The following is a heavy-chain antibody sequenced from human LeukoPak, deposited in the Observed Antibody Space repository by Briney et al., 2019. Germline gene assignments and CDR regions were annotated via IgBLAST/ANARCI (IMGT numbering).Heavy chain of an antibody. V-gene: IGHV3-21*01. CDR1: VFTFSSYN. D-gene: IGHD1-26*01. Sequence: GGSLRLSCAASVFTFSSYNMNWVLQAPGKGLEWVSSISSSSTYIYYADSMKGRFTISRDNAKNSLYLQMNSLRAEDTAVYYCARDLSVGAKPDLGFDYWGQGSLVTVSS. CDR2: ISSSSTYI. CDR3: ARDLSVGAKPDLGFDY. J-gene: IGHJ4*02.